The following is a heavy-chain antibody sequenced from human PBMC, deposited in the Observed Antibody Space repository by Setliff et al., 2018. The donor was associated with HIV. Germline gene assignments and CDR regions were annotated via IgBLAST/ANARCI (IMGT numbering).Heavy chain of an antibody. J-gene: IGHJ4*02. Sequence: SETLSLTCTVSGVSVSSGGYYWSWIRQHPGKGLEWIGYVYYTGTSYFNPSLKSRITISIDTSKNQFSLKMSSVTASDTAVYYCARDRYAGEIDYWGQGTLVTVSS. CDR1: GVSVSSGGYY. CDR2: VYYTGTS. CDR3: ARDRYAGEIDY. D-gene: IGHD3-10*01. V-gene: IGHV4-31*03.